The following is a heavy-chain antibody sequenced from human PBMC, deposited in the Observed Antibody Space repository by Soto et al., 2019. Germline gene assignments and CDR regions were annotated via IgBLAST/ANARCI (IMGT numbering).Heavy chain of an antibody. CDR2: ISSSGSTI. D-gene: IGHD1-26*01. CDR1: GFTFSSYE. V-gene: IGHV3-48*03. Sequence: EVQLVESGGGLVQPGGSLRLSCAASGFTFSSYEMNWVRQAPGKGLEWVSYISSSGSTIYYADSVKGRFTISRDNAKNSLYLQMNSLRAEDTAVYYCVRGSYLGLDYWGQGTLVTVSS. CDR3: VRGSYLGLDY. J-gene: IGHJ4*02.